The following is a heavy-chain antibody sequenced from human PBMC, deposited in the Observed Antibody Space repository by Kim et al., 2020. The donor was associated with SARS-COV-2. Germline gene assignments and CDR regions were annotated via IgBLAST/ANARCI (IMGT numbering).Heavy chain of an antibody. Sequence: YNPSLKSRVTISVDTSKNQFSLKLSSVTAADTAVYYCARSPNYYYYGMDVWGQGTTVTVSS. V-gene: IGHV4-34*01. CDR3: ARSPNYYYYGMDV. J-gene: IGHJ6*02.